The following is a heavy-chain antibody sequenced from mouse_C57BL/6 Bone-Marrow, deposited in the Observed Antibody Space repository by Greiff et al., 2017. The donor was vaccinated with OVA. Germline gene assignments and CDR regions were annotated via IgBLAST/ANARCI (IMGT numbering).Heavy chain of an antibody. CDR1: GFTFSDYY. V-gene: IGHV5-12*01. J-gene: IGHJ2*01. CDR3: ARRDYGSSLDY. Sequence: EVQGVESGGGLVQPGGSLKLSCAASGFTFSDYYMYWVRQTPEKRLEWVAYISNGGGSTYYPDTVKGRFTISRDNAKNTLYLQMSRLKSEDTDMYYCARRDYGSSLDYWGQGTTLTVSS. D-gene: IGHD1-1*01. CDR2: ISNGGGST.